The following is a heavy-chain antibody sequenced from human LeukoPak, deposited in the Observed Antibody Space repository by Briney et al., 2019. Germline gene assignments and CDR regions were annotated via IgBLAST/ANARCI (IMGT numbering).Heavy chain of an antibody. CDR3: ARGLASCGGDCYSGRYYYHAMDV. CDR1: GYSFTSRN. Sequence: ASVKVSCRTSGYSFTSRNIHWVRQAPGLGLEWMGFINPSGGSTRYAQNFQGRVTMTSDTSTSTVDTELSSVRSEDTAVYFCARGLASCGGDCYSGRYYYHAMDVWGQGTSVTVSS. V-gene: IGHV1-46*01. J-gene: IGHJ6*02. D-gene: IGHD2-21*02. CDR2: INPSGGST.